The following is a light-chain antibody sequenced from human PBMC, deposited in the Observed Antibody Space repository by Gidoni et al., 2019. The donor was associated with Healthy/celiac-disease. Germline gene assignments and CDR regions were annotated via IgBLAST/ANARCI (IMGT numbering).Light chain of an antibody. CDR2: AAS. CDR3: QQYASSYT. J-gene: IGKJ2*01. CDR1: QRVSSSY. V-gene: IGKV3-20*01. Sequence: PGERATLSCRASQRVSSSYLAWYQQKPGQAPRLLIYAASSRATGIPDRFSGSGSGTDFTRTISRLEPEDFAVYYCQQYASSYTFGQGTKLEIK.